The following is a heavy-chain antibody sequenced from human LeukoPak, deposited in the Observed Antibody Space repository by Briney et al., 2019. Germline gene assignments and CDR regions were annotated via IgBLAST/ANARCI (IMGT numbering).Heavy chain of an antibody. D-gene: IGHD3-22*01. CDR3: ARDYYDSSGYYYVVSVSRYFDL. CDR2: IYYSEST. CDR1: GGSISSGGYY. V-gene: IGHV4-31*03. J-gene: IGHJ2*01. Sequence: PSETLSLTCTVSGGSISSGGYYWSWIRQHPGKGLEWIGCIYYSESTYYNPSLKSRVTISVDTSKNQFSLKLSSVTAADTAVYYCARDYYDSSGYYYVVSVSRYFDLWGRGTLVTVSS.